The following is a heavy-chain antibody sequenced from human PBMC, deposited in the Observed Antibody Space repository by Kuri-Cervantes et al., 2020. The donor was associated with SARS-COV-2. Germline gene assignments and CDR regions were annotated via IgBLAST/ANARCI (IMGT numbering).Heavy chain of an antibody. Sequence: LRLSCTVSGGSISSGSYYWSWIRQPAGKGLEWIGHIYTSGSTNYNPSLKSRVTISVDTSKNQFSLKLSSVTAADTAVYYCARGLVRFLEWPPDYWGQGTLVTVSS. CDR1: GGSISSGSYY. CDR3: ARGLVRFLEWPPDY. V-gene: IGHV4-61*09. J-gene: IGHJ4*02. D-gene: IGHD3-3*01. CDR2: IYTSGST.